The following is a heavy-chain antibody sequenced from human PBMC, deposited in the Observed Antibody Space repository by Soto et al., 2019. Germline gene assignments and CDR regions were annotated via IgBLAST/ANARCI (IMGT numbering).Heavy chain of an antibody. CDR2: ISAYNGNT. V-gene: IGHV1-18*01. CDR1: GYTFTSYG. J-gene: IGHJ6*02. D-gene: IGHD3-22*01. CDR3: ARGGTYYYDSSGYSRPHYYYYGMDV. Sequence: QVQLVQSGAEVKKPGASVKVSCKASGYTFTSYGISWVRQAPGQWLEWMGWISAYNGNTNYAQKLQGRVTMTTDTSTSTAYMELRSLRSDDTAVYYCARGGTYYYDSSGYSRPHYYYYGMDVWGQGTTVTVSS.